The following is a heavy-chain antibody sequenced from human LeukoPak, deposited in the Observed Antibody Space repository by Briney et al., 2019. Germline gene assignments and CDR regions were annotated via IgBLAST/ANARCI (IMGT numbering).Heavy chain of an antibody. Sequence: PGGSLRLSCAASGFTFSSYEMNWVRQAPGKGRGGVSYISSSGSAIYYVDSVKGRFTISRDNARNSLYLQMNSLRAEDTAVYYCARRTGTTVAFDIWGQGTMVTVSS. D-gene: IGHD1-1*01. CDR2: ISSSGSAI. CDR3: ARRTGTTVAFDI. J-gene: IGHJ3*02. CDR1: GFTFSSYE. V-gene: IGHV3-48*03.